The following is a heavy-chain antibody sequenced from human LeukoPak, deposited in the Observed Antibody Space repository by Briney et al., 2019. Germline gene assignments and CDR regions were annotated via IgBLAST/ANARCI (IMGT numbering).Heavy chain of an antibody. D-gene: IGHD6-19*01. CDR3: ARDEGIAVAPTIFDY. CDR2: IKQDGSEK. V-gene: IGHV3-7*03. CDR1: GFTFSSYW. Sequence: PGGSLRLSCAASGFTFSSYWMSWVRQAPGKGLEWVANIKQDGSEKYYVDSVKGRFTISRDNAKSSLYLQMNSLRAEDTAVYYCARDEGIAVAPTIFDYWGQGTLVTVSS. J-gene: IGHJ4*02.